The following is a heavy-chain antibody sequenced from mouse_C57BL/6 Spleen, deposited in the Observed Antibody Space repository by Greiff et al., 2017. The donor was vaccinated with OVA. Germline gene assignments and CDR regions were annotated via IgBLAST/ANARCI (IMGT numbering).Heavy chain of an antibody. D-gene: IGHD2-2*01. CDR3: ARPGGGYDYFDY. J-gene: IGHJ2*01. V-gene: IGHV1-55*01. Sequence: VQLQQPGAELVKPGASVKMSCKASGYTFTSYWITWVKQRPGQGLEWIGDIYPGSGSTNYNEKFTSKATLTVDTSSSTAYMQLSSLTSEDSAVDYCARPGGGYDYFDYWGQGTTLTVSS. CDR1: GYTFTSYW. CDR2: IYPGSGST.